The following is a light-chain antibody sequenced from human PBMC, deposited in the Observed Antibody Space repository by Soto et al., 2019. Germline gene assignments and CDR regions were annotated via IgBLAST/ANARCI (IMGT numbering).Light chain of an antibody. CDR3: QQRSTWPPVT. V-gene: IGKV3-11*01. CDR2: DAS. J-gene: IGKJ4*01. Sequence: EIVLTQSPATLSLSPGERATLSCRASQSVSSYLAWYQQKPGQAPRLLIYDASNRATGIPARFSGSGSGTDFTLTISSLEPEDFAIYCCQQRSTWPPVTFGGGTKVEIK. CDR1: QSVSSY.